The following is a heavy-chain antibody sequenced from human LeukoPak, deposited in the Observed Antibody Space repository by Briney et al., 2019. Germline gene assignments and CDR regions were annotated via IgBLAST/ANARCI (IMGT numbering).Heavy chain of an antibody. Sequence: ASVTVSCKASGYTFTNYGFNWVRQAPGQGLEWMGWINSYSGNTYYAQKLQGRVTMTTDTSTTTVYMELRSLESDDTAVYYCARAPLKYDISTGQPSGYYYYGLDVWGKGTTVTVSS. J-gene: IGHJ6*04. V-gene: IGHV1-18*04. D-gene: IGHD3-9*01. CDR3: ARAPLKYDISTGQPSGYYYYGLDV. CDR2: INSYSGNT. CDR1: GYTFTNYG.